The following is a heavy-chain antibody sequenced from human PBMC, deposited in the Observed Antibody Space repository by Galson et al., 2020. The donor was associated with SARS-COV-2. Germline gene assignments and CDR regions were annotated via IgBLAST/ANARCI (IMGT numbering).Heavy chain of an antibody. D-gene: IGHD6-13*01. CDR3: ATERESYSSSWYRWFDP. Sequence: SETLSLTCAVSGYSISSGYYWGWIRQPPGKGLEWIGSISHSGTTYNNPSLKSRITMSVDTSKNQFSLKLSSVTAADTAVYYCATERESYSSSWYRWFDPWGQGTLVPGSS. V-gene: IGHV4-38-2*02. CDR1: GYSISSGYY. J-gene: IGHJ5*02. CDR2: ISHSGTT.